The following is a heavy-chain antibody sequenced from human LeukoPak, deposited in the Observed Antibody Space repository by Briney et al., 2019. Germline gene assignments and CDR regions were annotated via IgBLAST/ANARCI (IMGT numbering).Heavy chain of an antibody. J-gene: IGHJ4*02. V-gene: IGHV1-8*03. CDR3: AREDYYDSGSNDY. CDR1: GYTFTSYD. D-gene: IGHD3-22*01. Sequence: ASVKVSCKASGYTFTSYDINWVRQATGQGLEWMGWMNPNSGKTGYAQKFQGRVTITRNTSISTAYVELSSLRSEDTAVYYCAREDYYDSGSNDYWGQGTLVTVSS. CDR2: MNPNSGKT.